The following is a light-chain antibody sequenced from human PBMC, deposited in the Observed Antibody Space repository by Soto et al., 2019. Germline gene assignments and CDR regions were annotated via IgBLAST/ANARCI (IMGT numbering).Light chain of an antibody. CDR2: GAS. Sequence: EIVMTQSPDTLSVSPGERATLSCRASQSVSSNLAWYQQKPGQAPRLLIYGASTRATDIPARISGSGSGTEFTLTISSLQSEDCAVYYCQQYNKWPRTFGQGTKV. V-gene: IGKV3-15*01. CDR3: QQYNKWPRT. J-gene: IGKJ1*01. CDR1: QSVSSN.